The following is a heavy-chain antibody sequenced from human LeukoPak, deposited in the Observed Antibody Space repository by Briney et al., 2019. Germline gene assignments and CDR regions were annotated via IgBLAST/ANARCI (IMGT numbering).Heavy chain of an antibody. CDR3: ARDNLLWFGESFDF. D-gene: IGHD3-10*01. CDR2: IFYTADT. CDR1: GGSLYSSSYS. Sequence: SETLSLTCTVSGGSLYSSSYSWGWIHQPPGKGLEWIGNIFYTADTYYNPSLKSRVTISVDMSKNQFSLRLSSVTAAGTAVYFCARDNLLWFGESFDFWGQGTLVTVSS. J-gene: IGHJ4*02. V-gene: IGHV4-39*07.